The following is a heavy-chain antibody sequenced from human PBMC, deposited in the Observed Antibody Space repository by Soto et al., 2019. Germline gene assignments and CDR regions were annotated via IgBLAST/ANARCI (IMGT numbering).Heavy chain of an antibody. CDR2: FYSSGSI. V-gene: IGHV4-31*03. J-gene: IGHJ5*02. CDR1: GYSITAGGYY. CDR3: ARMYSSGSGWFHP. Sequence: NPSETLSLTCFVSGYSITAGGYYWSWIRHHPGKGLEWIGSFYSSGSIIYNPSLRSRVSISGDTSSNQFSMSLTSVTAADTARYYCARMYSSGSGWFHPWGQGPWSPSPQ. D-gene: IGHD6-19*01.